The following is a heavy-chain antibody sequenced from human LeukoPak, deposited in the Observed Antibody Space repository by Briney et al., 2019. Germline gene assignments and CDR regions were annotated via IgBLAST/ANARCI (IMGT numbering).Heavy chain of an antibody. Sequence: GGSLRLSCAASGFTFRSHDMSWVRQAPGKGLEWVSGISASGGSTFYADSVKGRFSISRDNSKNTLYLQMNGLRVEDTAVYYCVREGPRGLAFDIWGQGTMVTVSS. V-gene: IGHV3-23*01. CDR2: ISASGGST. CDR3: VREGPRGLAFDI. CDR1: GFTFRSHD. J-gene: IGHJ3*02.